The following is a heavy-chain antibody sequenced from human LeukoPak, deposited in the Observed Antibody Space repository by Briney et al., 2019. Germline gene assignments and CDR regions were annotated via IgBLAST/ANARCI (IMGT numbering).Heavy chain of an antibody. J-gene: IGHJ4*02. D-gene: IGHD3-10*01. CDR2: ISAYNGNT. CDR3: AREYGSGSYTGIDY. Sequence: ASVKVSCKASGYTFTSYGISWVRQAPGQGLEWMGGISAYNGNTNYAQKLQGRVTMTTDTSTNTGYMELRSLRSDDTAVYYCAREYGSGSYTGIDYWGQGTLVTVSS. V-gene: IGHV1-18*01. CDR1: GYTFTSYG.